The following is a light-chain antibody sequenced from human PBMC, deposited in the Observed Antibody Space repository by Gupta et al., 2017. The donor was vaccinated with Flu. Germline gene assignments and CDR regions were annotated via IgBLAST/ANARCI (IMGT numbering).Light chain of an antibody. CDR1: QGLSSY. Sequence: DIQLTQSPSFLSASVGDRVTITCRASQGLSSYLAWYQQKPGKAPKLLIYAASTLQSGVPSRFSGSGSGTEFTITISSLQPEDFATYYCQQLNSYLPLTFGGGTKVKIK. V-gene: IGKV1-9*01. CDR3: QQLNSYLPLT. J-gene: IGKJ4*01. CDR2: AAS.